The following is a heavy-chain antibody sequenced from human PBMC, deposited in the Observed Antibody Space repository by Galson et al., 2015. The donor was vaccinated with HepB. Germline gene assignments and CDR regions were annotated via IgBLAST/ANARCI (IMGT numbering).Heavy chain of an antibody. CDR2: ISYDGSNK. D-gene: IGHD6-13*01. V-gene: IGHV3-30-3*01. J-gene: IGHJ6*02. CDR1: GFTFSSYA. CDR3: ARDFETPGIAAADVYYYYGMDV. Sequence: CAASGFTFSSYAMHWVRQAPGKGLEWVAVISYDGSNKYYADSVKGRFTISRDNSKNTLYLQMNSLRAEDTAVYYCARDFETPGIAAADVYYYYGMDVWGQGTTVTVSS.